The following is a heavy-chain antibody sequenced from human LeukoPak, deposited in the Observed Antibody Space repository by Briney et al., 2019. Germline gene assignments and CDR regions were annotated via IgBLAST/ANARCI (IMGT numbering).Heavy chain of an antibody. CDR1: GYTFTGYY. V-gene: IGHV1-2*02. CDR2: INPNSGGT. CDR3: ARDHSSGWYVQGNWFDP. D-gene: IGHD6-19*01. J-gene: IGHJ5*02. Sequence: ASVKVSCKASGYTFTGYYMHWVRQAPGQGLEWMGWINPNSGGTNYAQKFQGRVTMTRDTSISTAYMELRSLRSDDTAVYYCARDHSSGWYVQGNWFDPWGQGTLVTVSS.